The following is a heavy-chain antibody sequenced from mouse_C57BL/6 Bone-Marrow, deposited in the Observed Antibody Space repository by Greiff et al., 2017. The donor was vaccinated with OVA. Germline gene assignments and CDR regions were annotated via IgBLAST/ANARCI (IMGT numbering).Heavy chain of an antibody. Sequence: EVKLVESGGGLVQPGGSLTLSCAASGFTFSDYYMYWVRQTPEKRLEWVAYNSNGGGCTYYPATVKGRFIISRDNAKTPLYLQMSRLKAEYTAMYYCARITTVVAHWYFDVWGTGTTVTVSS. J-gene: IGHJ1*03. CDR1: GFTFSDYY. D-gene: IGHD1-1*01. CDR3: ARITTVVAHWYFDV. V-gene: IGHV5-12*01. CDR2: NSNGGGCT.